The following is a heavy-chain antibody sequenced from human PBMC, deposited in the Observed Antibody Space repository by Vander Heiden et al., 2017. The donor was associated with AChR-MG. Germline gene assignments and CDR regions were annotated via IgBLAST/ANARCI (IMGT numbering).Heavy chain of an antibody. Sequence: EVQLVESGGGLVQPGGSLTLSCSASGFDFRNYWMDWVRQAPGKGLEWVANINQDGSEKYYVDSVRGRFTISRDNSRNSMYLQMSSLRAEDTAVYYCSNSLDYLVEGTLVIVSS. J-gene: IGHJ4*02. CDR1: GFDFRNYW. V-gene: IGHV3-7*01. CDR2: INQDGSEK. D-gene: IGHD4-4*01. CDR3: SNSLDY.